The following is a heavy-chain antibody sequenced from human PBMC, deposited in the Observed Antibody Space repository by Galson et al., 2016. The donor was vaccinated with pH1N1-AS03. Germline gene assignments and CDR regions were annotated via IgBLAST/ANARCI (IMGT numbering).Heavy chain of an antibody. J-gene: IGHJ5*02. Sequence: PALVKPTQTLTLTCTFSGFSLSTSGVGVGWIRQAPGKALEWLAIIYWNDGIRYSPSLRNRLTITKDTSKSQVVLTMTNMDPVDTATCFCARAYYGDFADWFDPWGQGTLVTVSS. D-gene: IGHD4-17*01. CDR2: IYWNDGI. V-gene: IGHV2-5*01. CDR1: GFSLSTSGVG. CDR3: ARAYYGDFADWFDP.